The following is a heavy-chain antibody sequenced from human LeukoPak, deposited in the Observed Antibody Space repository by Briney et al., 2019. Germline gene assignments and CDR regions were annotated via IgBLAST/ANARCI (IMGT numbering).Heavy chain of an antibody. CDR2: IYSGGST. CDR3: ARVDTHDAFDI. CDR1: GFTVSSNY. J-gene: IGHJ3*02. D-gene: IGHD2-2*02. V-gene: IGHV3-53*01. Sequence: GGSLRLSCAASGFTVSSNYMSWVRQAPGKGLEWVSVIYSGGSTYYADSVKGRFTISRDNSKNTLYLQMDSLRAEDTAVYYCARVDTHDAFDIWGQGTMVTVSS.